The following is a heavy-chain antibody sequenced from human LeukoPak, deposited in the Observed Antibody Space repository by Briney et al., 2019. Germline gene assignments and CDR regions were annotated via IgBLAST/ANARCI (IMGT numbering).Heavy chain of an antibody. CDR2: ITGNTSAT. Sequence: GGSLRLSCAASGSTFNSYAMSWVRQAPGKGLEWVSSITGNTSATKYADSVKGRFTISRDNSKNALYLQMNSLRAEDTAVYYCAKSGRHYDSSGYYFWDFWGQGTLVTVSS. J-gene: IGHJ4*02. V-gene: IGHV3-23*01. CDR1: GSTFNSYA. CDR3: AKSGRHYDSSGYYFWDF. D-gene: IGHD3-22*01.